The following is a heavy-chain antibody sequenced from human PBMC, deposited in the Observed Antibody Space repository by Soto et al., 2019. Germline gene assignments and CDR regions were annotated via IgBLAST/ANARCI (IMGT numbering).Heavy chain of an antibody. D-gene: IGHD3-9*01. CDR1: GGTFVSYA. V-gene: IGHV3-23*01. CDR2: ISGSGGST. Sequence: GGTFVSYAVRRVLKTPGKGLEWVSAISGSGGSTYYADSVKGRFTISRDNSKNTLYLQMNSLRAEDTAVYYCAKVRFDWLFFFDYWGQGTLVTVSS. CDR3: AKVRFDWLFFFDY. J-gene: IGHJ4*02.